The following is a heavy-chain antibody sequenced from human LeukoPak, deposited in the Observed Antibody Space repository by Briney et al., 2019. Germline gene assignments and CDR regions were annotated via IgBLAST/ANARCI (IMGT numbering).Heavy chain of an antibody. CDR2: ISSGSSYM. V-gene: IGHV3-21*01. D-gene: IGHD5-24*01. Sequence: GGSLRLSCAASGFTFSSYSMNWVRQAPGKGLEWVSSISSGSSYMYYADSVKGRFTISRDNAKNSLYLQMNNLRAEDTAVYYCARQPPGTIADYWGQGTLVTVSS. CDR1: GFTFSSYS. J-gene: IGHJ4*02. CDR3: ARQPPGTIADY.